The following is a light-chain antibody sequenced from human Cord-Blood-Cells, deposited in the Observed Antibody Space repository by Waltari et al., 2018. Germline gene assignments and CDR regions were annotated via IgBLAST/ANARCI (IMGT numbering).Light chain of an antibody. CDR2: DAS. CDR3: QQYNSYSPYT. Sequence: DIQMTQSPSTMSASVGDRVTITCRASQSISSWLAWYQAKPGKAPRLLIYDASSLESGVPSRFSGIGSGTEFTLTISNLQPDDFATYFCQQYNSYSPYTFGQGTKLEIK. J-gene: IGKJ2*01. CDR1: QSISSW. V-gene: IGKV1-5*01.